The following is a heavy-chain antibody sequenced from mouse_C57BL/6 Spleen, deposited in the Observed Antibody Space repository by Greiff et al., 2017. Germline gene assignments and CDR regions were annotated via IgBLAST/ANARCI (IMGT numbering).Heavy chain of an antibody. CDR3: TTTSLYYDGSSWFAY. V-gene: IGHV14-4*01. Sequence: EVQLQQSGAELVRPGASVKLSCTASGFNFKDDYMHWVKQRPEQGLEWIGWNDPENGDTEYASKFQGKATITADTSSNTAYLQLSSLTSEDTAVYYCTTTSLYYDGSSWFAYWGQGTLVTVSA. D-gene: IGHD1-1*01. J-gene: IGHJ3*01. CDR2: NDPENGDT. CDR1: GFNFKDDY.